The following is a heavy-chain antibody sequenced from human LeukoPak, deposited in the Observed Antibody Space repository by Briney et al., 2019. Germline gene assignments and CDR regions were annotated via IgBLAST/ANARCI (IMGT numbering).Heavy chain of an antibody. Sequence: PSETLSLTCTVSGGSISNKYWSWIRQPPGKGLEWIGYIYYSGSTNYNPSLKSRVTILVDTSKNQFSLKLSSVTAADTAVYFCARDYDPPWGYFDPWGQGTLVTVSS. V-gene: IGHV4-59*01. CDR3: ARDYDPPWGYFDP. J-gene: IGHJ5*02. CDR2: IYYSGST. CDR1: GGSISNKY. D-gene: IGHD3-16*01.